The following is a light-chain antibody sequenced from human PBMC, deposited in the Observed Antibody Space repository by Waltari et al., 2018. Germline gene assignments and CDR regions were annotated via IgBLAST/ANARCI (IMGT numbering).Light chain of an antibody. J-gene: IGKJ1*01. V-gene: IGKV3-15*01. CDR3: QQYNDWPRT. Sequence: EIVMTQCPATLSVSPGERATVSCRASQSVSRNLAWYQQKPGQAPRLLIYGSSTRATGIPARFSGSGSGTEFTLTISCLQSEDSAVYYCQQYNDWPRTFGLGTRVE. CDR1: QSVSRN. CDR2: GSS.